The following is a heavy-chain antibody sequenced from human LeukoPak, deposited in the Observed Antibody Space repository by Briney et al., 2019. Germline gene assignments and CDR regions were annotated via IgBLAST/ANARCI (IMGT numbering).Heavy chain of an antibody. D-gene: IGHD6-19*01. V-gene: IGHV4-39*07. CDR3: ASVLLYSRGWSESGYFQH. CDR1: GGSISSSRYY. J-gene: IGHJ1*01. Sequence: SETLSLTCTVSGGSISSSRYYWGWIRQPPRKGLEWIGYISYSGSTSYNPSLMTRLSKSLNTSKNPFSLTLTSVTAADTAMYYCASVLLYSRGWSESGYFQHWGQGTLVTVSS. CDR2: ISYSGST.